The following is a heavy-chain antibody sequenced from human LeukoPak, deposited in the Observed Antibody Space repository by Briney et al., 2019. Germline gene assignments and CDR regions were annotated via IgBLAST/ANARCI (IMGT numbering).Heavy chain of an antibody. V-gene: IGHV1-69*04. CDR3: ARVVVSNSAEYFQH. Sequence: ASVKVSCKASGGTFSSYAISWARQAPGQGLEWMGRIIPILGIANYAQKFQGRVTITADKSTSTAYMELSSLRSEDTAVYYCARVVVSNSAEYFQHWGQGTLVTVSS. CDR1: GGTFSSYA. J-gene: IGHJ1*01. CDR2: IIPILGIA. D-gene: IGHD3-22*01.